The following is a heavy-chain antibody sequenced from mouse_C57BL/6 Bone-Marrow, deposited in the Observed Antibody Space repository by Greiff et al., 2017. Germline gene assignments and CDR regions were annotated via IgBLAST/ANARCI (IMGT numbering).Heavy chain of an antibody. CDR2: INPGSGGT. V-gene: IGHV1-54*01. J-gene: IGHJ1*03. Sequence: QVQLQQSGAELVRPGTSVKVSCKASGYAFTHYLIEWVKQRPGQGLEWIGVINPGSGGTNYNEKFKGKATLTADNSSSTAYMQLSSLTSEDSAVYVCARCAMVVGDWYFEVWGTGATVTVSS. CDR1: GYAFTHYL. CDR3: ARCAMVVGDWYFEV. D-gene: IGHD1-1*01.